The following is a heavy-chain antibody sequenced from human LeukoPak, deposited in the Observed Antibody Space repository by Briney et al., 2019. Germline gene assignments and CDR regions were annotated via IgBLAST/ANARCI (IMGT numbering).Heavy chain of an antibody. CDR3: ARDALGYCSGGSCLHGWFDP. CDR1: GYTFTGYY. V-gene: IGHV1-2*04. Sequence: ASVKVSCKASGYTFTGYYMHWMRQAPGQGLEWMGWINPNSGGTNYAQKFQGWVTMTRDTSISTAYMELSRLRSDDTAVYHCARDALGYCSGGSCLHGWFDPWGQGTLVTVSS. CDR2: INPNSGGT. D-gene: IGHD2-15*01. J-gene: IGHJ5*02.